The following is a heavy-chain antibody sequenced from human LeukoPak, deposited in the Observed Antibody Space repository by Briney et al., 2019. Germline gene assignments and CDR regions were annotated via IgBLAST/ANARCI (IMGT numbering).Heavy chain of an antibody. CDR3: GGSGGYFFDFDY. Sequence: SESLSLTCAVDGGSFSGYYWSWIRQPPGKGLEWIGEINNSGSTNYNPSLKSRVTISVDTSKNQFSLKLSSVTAADTAVYYCGGSGGYFFDFDYLGQGTLVTVSS. J-gene: IGHJ4*02. CDR2: INNSGST. D-gene: IGHD3-10*01. V-gene: IGHV4-34*01. CDR1: GGSFSGYY.